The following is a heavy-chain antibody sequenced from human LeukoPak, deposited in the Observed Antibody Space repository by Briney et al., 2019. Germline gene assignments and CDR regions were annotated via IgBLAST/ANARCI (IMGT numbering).Heavy chain of an antibody. J-gene: IGHJ4*02. CDR1: GFTFSSYW. CDR2: IKQDGSEK. D-gene: IGHD2-2*01. Sequence: PGGSLRLSCAASGFTFSSYWMSWVRQAPGKGLEWVANIKQDGSEKYYVDSVKGRFTISRDNAKNSLYLQMNSLRAEDTAVYYCAREVCSSSSCLYYFDYWGQGTLVTVSS. CDR3: AREVCSSSSCLYYFDY. V-gene: IGHV3-7*01.